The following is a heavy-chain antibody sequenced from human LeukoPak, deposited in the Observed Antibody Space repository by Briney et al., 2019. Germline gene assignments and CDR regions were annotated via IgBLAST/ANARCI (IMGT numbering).Heavy chain of an antibody. CDR1: GGSISSSSYY. J-gene: IGHJ3*02. CDR3: ARGANDAFDI. CDR2: TYYSGST. V-gene: IGHV4-39*07. Sequence: SETLSLTCTVSGGSISSSSYYWGWIRQPPGKGLEWIGSTYYSGSTYYNPSLKSRVTMSVDTSKNQFSLKLSSVTAADTAVYYCARGANDAFDIWGQGTMVTVSS.